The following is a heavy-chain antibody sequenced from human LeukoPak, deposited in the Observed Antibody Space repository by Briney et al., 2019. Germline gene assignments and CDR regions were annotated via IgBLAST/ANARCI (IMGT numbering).Heavy chain of an antibody. V-gene: IGHV3-30*02. CDR3: AKVELSSGWAGGNY. CDR2: IRYDGSNK. CDR1: GFTFSSYG. D-gene: IGHD6-19*01. Sequence: TGGSLRLSCAASGFTFSSYGIHWVRQAPGKGLEWVAFIRYDGSNKYYADSVKGRFTISRDNSKNTLYLQMNSLRAEDTAVYYCAKVELSSGWAGGNYWGQGTLVTVSS. J-gene: IGHJ4*02.